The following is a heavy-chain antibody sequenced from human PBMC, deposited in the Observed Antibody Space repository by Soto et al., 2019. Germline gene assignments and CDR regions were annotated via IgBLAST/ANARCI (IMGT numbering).Heavy chain of an antibody. Sequence: GVSPILSCAASGFTFDCYAMNWVRQDPGKGLEWVSGISRNSDYICYADSVKGRFTISRDNAKNSLYLQMNRLRAEDTAVYYCARGDRDGAFDIWGQGTMVTVS. J-gene: IGHJ3*02. CDR2: ISRNSDYI. CDR3: ARGDRDGAFDI. V-gene: IGHV3-21*01. CDR1: GFTFDCYA.